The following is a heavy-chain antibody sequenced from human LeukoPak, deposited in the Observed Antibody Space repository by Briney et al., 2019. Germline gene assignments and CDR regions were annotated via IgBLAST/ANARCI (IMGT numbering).Heavy chain of an antibody. J-gene: IGHJ6*02. Sequence: GGSLRLSCAAPGFTFSSYDMHWVRQATGKGLEWVSAIGTAGDTYCPGSVKGRFTISRENAKNSLYLQMNSLRAGDTAVYYCARALSVYDFWSGRYYYYYGMDVWGQGTTVTVSS. CDR1: GFTFSSYD. CDR2: IGTAGDT. V-gene: IGHV3-13*01. CDR3: ARALSVYDFWSGRYYYYYGMDV. D-gene: IGHD3-3*01.